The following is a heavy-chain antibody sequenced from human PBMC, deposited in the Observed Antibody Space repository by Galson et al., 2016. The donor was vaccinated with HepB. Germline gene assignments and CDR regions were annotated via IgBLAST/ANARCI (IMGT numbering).Heavy chain of an antibody. CDR2: ITPMTEVT. J-gene: IGHJ4*02. D-gene: IGHD6-6*01. V-gene: IGHV1-69*04. Sequence: SVKVSCKASGGTFSIYSLSWVRQAPGQGLEWMGRITPMTEVTKYAQAFRGRLTITADKTTNTAYMELANLRSGDTAVYYWAKDSSTAALFTWGRGSLVIVSS. CDR1: GGTFSIYS. CDR3: AKDSSTAALFT.